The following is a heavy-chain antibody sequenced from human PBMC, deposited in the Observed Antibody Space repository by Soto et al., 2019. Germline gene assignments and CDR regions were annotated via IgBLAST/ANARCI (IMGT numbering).Heavy chain of an antibody. CDR2: ISGSGGYK. CDR3: VQDRNLKDHYVMDV. CDR1: GSTFSS. J-gene: IGHJ6*02. Sequence: GGSLRLSCVASGSTFSSWVRQAPGKGPGWVSGISGSGGYKYYADSVKGRLTISRDDSKNTIYLQMNSLRADDTAVYYCVQDRNLKDHYVMDVWGQGTTVTVSS. V-gene: IGHV3-23*01. D-gene: IGHD1-1*01.